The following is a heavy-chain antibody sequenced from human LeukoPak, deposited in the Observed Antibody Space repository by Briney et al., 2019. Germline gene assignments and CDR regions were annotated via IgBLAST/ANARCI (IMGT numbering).Heavy chain of an antibody. Sequence: KPSETLSLXCAVYGGSFSGYYWSWIRQPPGKGLEWIGEINHSGSTNYNPSLKSRVTISVDTSKNQFSLKLSSVTAADTAVYYCARGPRAYCSSTSCYPYYYYYYMDVWGKGNTVTISS. CDR1: GGSFSGYY. D-gene: IGHD2-2*01. CDR2: INHSGST. J-gene: IGHJ6*03. V-gene: IGHV4-34*01. CDR3: ARGPRAYCSSTSCYPYYYYYYMDV.